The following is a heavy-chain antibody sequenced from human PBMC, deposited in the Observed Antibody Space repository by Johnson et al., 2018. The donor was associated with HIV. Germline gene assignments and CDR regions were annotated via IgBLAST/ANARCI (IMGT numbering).Heavy chain of an antibody. CDR1: GFTFSTYG. J-gene: IGHJ3*02. CDR3: AREGDAFDI. CDR2: IWFDGSNK. V-gene: IGHV3-33*01. Sequence: QVQLVESGGGVVQPGRSLRLSCAASGFTFSTYGMHWVRQAPGKGLEWVAVIWFDGSNKYYTDSVKGRFTISRDNSKNTLYLQMNSQRAEDTAVYYCAREGDAFDIWGQGTMVTVSS.